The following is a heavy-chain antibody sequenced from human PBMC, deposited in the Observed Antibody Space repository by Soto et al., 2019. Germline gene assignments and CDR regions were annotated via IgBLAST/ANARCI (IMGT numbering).Heavy chain of an antibody. D-gene: IGHD5-12*01. CDR3: ARTDIVTTTWFEP. J-gene: IGHJ5*02. Sequence: QVHLQQWGAGLLKPSETLSLTCAVYGESFIGYYWTWIRQSPGKGLEWIGEINHGGSTNYNPSLKSRVTISIDTSKNQFSLKLTSVTAADTSVYYCARTDIVTTTWFEPWGQGTLVTVSS. CDR2: INHGGST. CDR1: GESFIGYY. V-gene: IGHV4-34*01.